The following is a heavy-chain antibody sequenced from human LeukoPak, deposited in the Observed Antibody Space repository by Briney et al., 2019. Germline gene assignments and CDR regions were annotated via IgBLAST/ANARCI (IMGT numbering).Heavy chain of an antibody. CDR3: ARGKSSSWYYYFDY. CDR2: IYHSGST. J-gene: IGHJ4*02. Sequence: PSETLSLTCAASGFSISTGYYWGWIRQPPGKGLEWIGTIYHSGSTYYNPSLKSRVTISVDTSKNQFSLKLTSVTAADTAVYYCARGKSSSWYYYFDYWGQGTLVAGSS. D-gene: IGHD6-13*01. CDR1: GFSISTGYY. V-gene: IGHV4-38-2*01.